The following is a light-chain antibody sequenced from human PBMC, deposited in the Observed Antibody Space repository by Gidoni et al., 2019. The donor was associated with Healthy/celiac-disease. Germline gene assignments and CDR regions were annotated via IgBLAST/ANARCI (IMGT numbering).Light chain of an antibody. CDR3: CSYAGSSTSV. Sequence: QSALTQPASVSGSPAQSITISCTGTSSDVGSYNLVSWYQQHPGKAPKLMIYEVSKRPSGVSNRFSGSKSGNTASLTISGLQAEDEADYYCCSYAGSSTSVFGGGTKLTVL. CDR1: SSDVGSYNL. J-gene: IGLJ2*01. CDR2: EVS. V-gene: IGLV2-23*02.